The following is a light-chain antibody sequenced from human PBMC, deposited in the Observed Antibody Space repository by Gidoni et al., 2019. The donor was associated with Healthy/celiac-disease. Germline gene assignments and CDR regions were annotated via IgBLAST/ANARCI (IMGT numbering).Light chain of an antibody. CDR3: QQYYSYPHT. CDR1: QGISSY. Sequence: IRMTQSPSSFSASTGDRVTITCRASQGISSYLAWYQQKPGKAPKLLIYAASTLQSGVPSRFSGSGSGTDFTLTISCLQSEDFATYYCQQYYSYPHTFGQGTKLEIK. V-gene: IGKV1-8*01. CDR2: AAS. J-gene: IGKJ2*01.